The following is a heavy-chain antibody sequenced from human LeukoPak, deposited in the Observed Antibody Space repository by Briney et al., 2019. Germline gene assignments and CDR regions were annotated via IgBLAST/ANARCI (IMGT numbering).Heavy chain of an antibody. Sequence: GGSLRLSCSASGFTFSAYGVNWVRQAPGKGLQYVSAISGNGGSTYYADSVKGRFTISRDNSKNTLYLQMSSLRAEDTAVYYRVKGAGYDILTGYYRSMASGLYFDYSGQGTLVTVSS. CDR3: VKGAGYDILTGYYRSMASGLYFDY. CDR1: GFTFSAYG. V-gene: IGHV3-64D*06. D-gene: IGHD3-9*01. CDR2: ISGNGGST. J-gene: IGHJ4*02.